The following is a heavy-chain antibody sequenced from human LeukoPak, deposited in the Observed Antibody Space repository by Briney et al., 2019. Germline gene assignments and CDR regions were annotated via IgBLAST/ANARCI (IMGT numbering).Heavy chain of an antibody. D-gene: IGHD1-26*01. Sequence: GGSLRLSCAASGFTFSSYAMSWVRQAPGKGLEWVSAISGSGGSTHYADSVKGRFTISSDNSKNTLYLQMNSLRAEDTAVYYCAKAPGIRGGATFYFDYWGQGTLVTVSS. J-gene: IGHJ4*02. CDR3: AKAPGIRGGATFYFDY. V-gene: IGHV3-23*01. CDR2: ISGSGGST. CDR1: GFTFSSYA.